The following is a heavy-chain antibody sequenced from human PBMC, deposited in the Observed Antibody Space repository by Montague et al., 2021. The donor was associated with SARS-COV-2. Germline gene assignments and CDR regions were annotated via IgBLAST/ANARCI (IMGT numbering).Heavy chain of an antibody. J-gene: IGHJ5*02. CDR1: GGSITTTSYY. CDR3: ARDVRASHYEVWFDP. CDR2: IYYSGTT. V-gene: IGHV4-39*07. D-gene: IGHD1-26*01. Sequence: SETLSLTCTVSGGSITTTSYYWGWIRQPPGKGLEWIGSIYYSGTTDYNPSLQSRVTISVDTSKNQFSLRLGSVSAADTAMYYCARDVRASHYEVWFDPWGQGTLLTVSS.